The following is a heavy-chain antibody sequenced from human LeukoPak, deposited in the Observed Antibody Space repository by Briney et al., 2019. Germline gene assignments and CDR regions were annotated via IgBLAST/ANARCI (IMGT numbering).Heavy chain of an antibody. Sequence: SETLSLTCTVSGGSISSYYWSWIRQPPGKGLEWIGYIYYSGSTNYNPSLKSRVTISVDTSKNQFSLKLSSVTAADTAVYYSARSYGDYPPFDYWGQGTLVTVSS. CDR3: ARSYGDYPPFDY. CDR2: IYYSGST. CDR1: GGSISSYY. V-gene: IGHV4-59*01. D-gene: IGHD4-17*01. J-gene: IGHJ4*02.